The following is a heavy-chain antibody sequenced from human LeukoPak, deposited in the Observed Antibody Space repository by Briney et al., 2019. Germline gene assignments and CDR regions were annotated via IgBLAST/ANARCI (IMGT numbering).Heavy chain of an antibody. CDR1: GYTFTSYG. Sequence: ASVKVSRKASGYTFTSYGIIWVRQAPGQGLEWMGWISAYNGDTNYAQKLQGRVSMTTDTSTSTVYMELRSLRSDDTAVYYCARVVVVVAATTYNWFDPWGQGTLVTVSS. CDR3: ARVVVVVAATTYNWFDP. J-gene: IGHJ5*02. V-gene: IGHV1-18*01. D-gene: IGHD2-15*01. CDR2: ISAYNGDT.